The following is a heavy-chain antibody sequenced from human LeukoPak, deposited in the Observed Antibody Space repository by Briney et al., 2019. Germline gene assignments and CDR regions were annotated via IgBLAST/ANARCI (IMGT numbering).Heavy chain of an antibody. CDR3: ARDIYDFWSGPDAFDI. CDR2: IYSGGST. J-gene: IGHJ3*02. CDR1: GFTVSSNY. V-gene: IGHV3-66*01. Sequence: GGSLRLSCAASGFTVSSNYMSWVRQAPGKGLEWVSVIYSGGSTYYADSVKGRFTISRDNSKNTLYLQMNSRRAEDTAVYYCARDIYDFWSGPDAFDIWGQGTMVTVSS. D-gene: IGHD3-3*01.